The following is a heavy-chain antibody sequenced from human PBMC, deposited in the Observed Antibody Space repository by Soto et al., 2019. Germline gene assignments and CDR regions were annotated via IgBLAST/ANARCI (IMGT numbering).Heavy chain of an antibody. CDR2: ISGSGGST. Sequence: GGSLRLSCAASGFTFISYGMSWVRQAPGKGLEWVSAISGSGGSTYYGDSVKGRFTISRDNSKNTLYLQMNSLRAEDTAVYYCAKGPYYDILTGYYNRHYYMDVWGKGTTLTVSS. V-gene: IGHV3-23*01. D-gene: IGHD3-9*01. CDR3: AKGPYYDILTGYYNRHYYMDV. CDR1: GFTFISYG. J-gene: IGHJ6*03.